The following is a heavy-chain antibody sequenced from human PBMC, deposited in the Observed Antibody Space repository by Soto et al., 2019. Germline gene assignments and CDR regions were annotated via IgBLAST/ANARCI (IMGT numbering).Heavy chain of an antibody. Sequence: GGSLRLSCAASGFTFSDYPMKWVRQAPGKGREWVSSIRTFSIAIYFADSVRGRFTISRDNARNSLYLQMTSLRDEDTAVYYCARETPSFDSWGQGTLVTVSS. V-gene: IGHV3-48*02. CDR2: IRTFSIAI. CDR1: GFTFSDYP. D-gene: IGHD2-15*01. CDR3: ARETPSFDS. J-gene: IGHJ4*02.